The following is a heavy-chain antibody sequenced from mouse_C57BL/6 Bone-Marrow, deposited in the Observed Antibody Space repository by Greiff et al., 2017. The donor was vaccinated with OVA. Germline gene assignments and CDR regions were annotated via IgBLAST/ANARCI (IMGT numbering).Heavy chain of an antibody. D-gene: IGHD1-1*01. J-gene: IGHJ4*01. V-gene: IGHV1-64*01. CDR2: IHPNSGST. CDR1: GYTFTSYW. CDR3: ARFYYGSSLYAMDY. Sequence: VQLQQSGAELVKPGASVKLSCTASGYTFTSYWMHWVKQRPGQGLEWIGMIHPNSGSTNYNEKFQSKATLTVDKSSSTAYMQLSSLTSEDSAVYYCARFYYGSSLYAMDYWGQGTTVTVSS.